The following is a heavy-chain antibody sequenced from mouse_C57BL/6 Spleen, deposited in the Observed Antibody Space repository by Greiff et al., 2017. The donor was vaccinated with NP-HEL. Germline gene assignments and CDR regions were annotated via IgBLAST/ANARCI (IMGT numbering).Heavy chain of an antibody. J-gene: IGHJ2*01. Sequence: VQLQQPGAELARPGASVKLSCKASGYTFTSYGISWVKQRTGQGLEWIGEIYPRSGITYYNEKFKGKDTLTADKSSSTAYMELRILTSEDAAVYCCARGYFDSWGQGTTLTVSS. CDR2: IYPRSGIT. V-gene: IGHV1-81*01. CDR3: ARGYFDS. CDR1: GYTFTSYG.